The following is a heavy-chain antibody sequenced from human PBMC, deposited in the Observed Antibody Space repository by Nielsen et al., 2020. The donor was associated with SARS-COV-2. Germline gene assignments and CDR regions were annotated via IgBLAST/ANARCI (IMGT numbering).Heavy chain of an antibody. CDR1: GGSISSSSYY. CDR2: IYYSGST. V-gene: IGHV4-39*07. J-gene: IGHJ6*02. D-gene: IGHD3-3*01. CDR3: ARDRGAIFGVVLYYYGMDV. Sequence: GSLRLSCTVSGGSISSSSYYWGWIRQPPGKGLEWIGSIYYSGSTYYNPSLKSRVTISVDTSKNQFSLKLSSVTAADTAVYYCARDRGAIFGVVLYYYGMDVWGQGTTVTVSS.